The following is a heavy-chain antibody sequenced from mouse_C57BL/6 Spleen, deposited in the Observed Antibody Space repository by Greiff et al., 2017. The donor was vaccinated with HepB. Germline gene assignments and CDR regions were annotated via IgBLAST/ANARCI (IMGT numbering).Heavy chain of an antibody. CDR1: GYTFTSYT. Sequence: VQLQQSGAELVKPGASVKMSCKASGYTFTSYTMHWVIQRPGQGLEWIGYINPSSGYTKYNQKFKDKATLTADKSSSTAYMQLSSLTSEDSAVYYCARKSTRASYWGQGTTLTVSS. CDR3: ARKSTRASY. D-gene: IGHD3-1*01. CDR2: INPSSGYT. V-gene: IGHV1-4*01. J-gene: IGHJ2*01.